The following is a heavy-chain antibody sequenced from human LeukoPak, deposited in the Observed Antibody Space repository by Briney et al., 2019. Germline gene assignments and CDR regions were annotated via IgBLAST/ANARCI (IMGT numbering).Heavy chain of an antibody. CDR1: GYTFINYG. J-gene: IGHJ4*02. V-gene: IGHV1-18*01. Sequence: GASVKVSCKASGYTFINYGITWVRQAPGQGLEWMGWISAYNSAYNGNTHYAQKLQGRVTMTTDTSTNTGYMELRSLRSDDAAVYYCAREYGSGSYTGIGYWGQGTLVTVSS. CDR3: AREYGSGSYTGIGY. D-gene: IGHD3-10*01. CDR2: ISAYNSAYNGNT.